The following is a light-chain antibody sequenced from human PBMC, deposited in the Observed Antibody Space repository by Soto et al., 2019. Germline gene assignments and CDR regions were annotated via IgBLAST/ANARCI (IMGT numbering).Light chain of an antibody. CDR1: QSVSGN. CDR2: GAS. CDR3: QQHNNCPHVT. J-gene: IGKJ5*01. V-gene: IGKV3-15*01. Sequence: EIVMTQSPATLSVSPGERATLSCRASQSVSGNLAWYQQKPGQAPRLLIYGASTRASGVPARFSGSGSGTEFALTSSRLQCEECAVHYCQQHNNCPHVTCGQGTPLEIK.